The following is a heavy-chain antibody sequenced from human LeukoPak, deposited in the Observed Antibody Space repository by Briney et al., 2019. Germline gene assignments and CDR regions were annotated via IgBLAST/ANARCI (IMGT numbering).Heavy chain of an antibody. V-gene: IGHV3-30*02. CDR1: GFTFSNYG. Sequence: PGGSLRLSCVASGFTFSNYGMHWVRQAPGKGLEWVAFMEYDGTDTHFADSVRGRFTISRDNSEDTLYLQIITLRAVDTAVYYCARNRLRATATYMDVWGKGTTVTVSS. CDR2: MEYDGTDT. J-gene: IGHJ6*04. CDR3: ARNRLRATATYMDV. D-gene: IGHD2-15*01.